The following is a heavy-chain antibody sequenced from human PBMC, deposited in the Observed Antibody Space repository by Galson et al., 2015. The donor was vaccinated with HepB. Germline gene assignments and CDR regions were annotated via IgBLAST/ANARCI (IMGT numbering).Heavy chain of an antibody. CDR3: AKDQGSRCSGGSCYSPYYYYYYGMDV. Sequence: VRQAPGKGLEWVAVISYDGSNKYYADSVKGRFTISRDNSKNTLYLQMNSLRAEDTAVYYCAKDQGSRCSGGSCYSPYYYYYYGMDVWGQGTTVTVSS. J-gene: IGHJ6*02. CDR2: ISYDGSNK. V-gene: IGHV3-30*18. D-gene: IGHD2-15*01.